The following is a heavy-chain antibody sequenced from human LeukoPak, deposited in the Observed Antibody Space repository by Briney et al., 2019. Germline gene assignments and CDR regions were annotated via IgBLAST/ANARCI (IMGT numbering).Heavy chain of an antibody. Sequence: GGSLRLSCAASGFTFNNYAMSWVRQAPGKGLEWVSAISGSGGSTYYADSVKGRFTISRDNSKNTLYLQMNSLRAEDTAVYYCAKDWCSSGCLYDYWGQGTLVTVSS. CDR2: ISGSGGST. D-gene: IGHD6-19*01. V-gene: IGHV3-23*01. CDR1: GFTFNNYA. CDR3: AKDWCSSGCLYDY. J-gene: IGHJ4*02.